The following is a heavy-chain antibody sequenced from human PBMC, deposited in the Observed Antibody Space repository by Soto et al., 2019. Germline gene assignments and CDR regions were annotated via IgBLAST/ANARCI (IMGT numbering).Heavy chain of an antibody. J-gene: IGHJ5*02. CDR2: IYYSGST. CDR3: ARGRIAAPSWFDP. CDR1: GGSISSSSYY. V-gene: IGHV4-39*01. Sequence: SETLSLTCTVSGGSISSSSYYWGWIRQPPGKGLEWIGSIYYSGSTYYNPSLKSRVTISVDTSKNQFSLKLSSVTAADTAVYYCARGRIAAPSWFDPWGQGTLVTVSS. D-gene: IGHD6-6*01.